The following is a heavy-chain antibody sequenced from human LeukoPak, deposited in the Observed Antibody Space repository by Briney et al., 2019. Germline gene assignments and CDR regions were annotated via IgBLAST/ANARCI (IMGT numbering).Heavy chain of an antibody. CDR3: ARGKWSGYDYGLFDY. J-gene: IGHJ4*02. Sequence: PSETLSLTCTVSGGSISSGSYYWSWIRQPAGKGLEWIGRIYTSGSTNYNPSLKSRVTISVDTSKNQFSLKLSSVTAADTAVYYCARGKWSGYDYGLFDYWGQGALVTVSS. D-gene: IGHD5-12*01. CDR2: IYTSGST. CDR1: GGSISSGSYY. V-gene: IGHV4-61*02.